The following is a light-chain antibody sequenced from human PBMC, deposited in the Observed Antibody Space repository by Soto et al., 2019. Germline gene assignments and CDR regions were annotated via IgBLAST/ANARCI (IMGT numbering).Light chain of an antibody. CDR1: SSDVGKYNY. V-gene: IGLV2-14*01. CDR3: SSYTGSSINTVV. Sequence: QSALTQPASVSGSPGQSIIISCTGTSSDVGKYNYVSWYQQHPAKAPKLMILEVSNRPSGVSNRFSGSKSGNTASLTISGLQAEDEAEYYCSSYTGSSINTVVFGGGTKLTVL. J-gene: IGLJ2*01. CDR2: EVS.